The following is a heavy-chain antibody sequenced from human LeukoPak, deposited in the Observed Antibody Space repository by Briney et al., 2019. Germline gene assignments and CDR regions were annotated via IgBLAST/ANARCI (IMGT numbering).Heavy chain of an antibody. CDR3: AGGYYFDY. CDR1: GFTFSSYA. Sequence: PGGSLRLSCAASGFTFSSYAMSWVRQAPGEGLEWVSSLVGSGGPTYYADSVKGRFTISRDNSKNTLYLQMNSLRAEDTAVYYCAGGYYFDYWGQGTLVTVSS. CDR2: LVGSGGPT. V-gene: IGHV3-23*01. J-gene: IGHJ4*02. D-gene: IGHD3-22*01.